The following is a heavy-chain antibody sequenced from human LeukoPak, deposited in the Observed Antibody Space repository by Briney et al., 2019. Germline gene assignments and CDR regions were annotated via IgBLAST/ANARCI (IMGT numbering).Heavy chain of an antibody. Sequence: GGSLRLSCAASGLTFSKFWVTWVRQPPGKGLEWVANINEDGSAQSYVDSVKGRFTISRDNAKNSLFLQMNSLRVEDTAVYYCARGGGLDYGGQGTLVTVSS. V-gene: IGHV3-7*04. CDR3: ARGGGLDY. J-gene: IGHJ4*02. D-gene: IGHD3-16*01. CDR2: INEDGSAQ. CDR1: GLTFSKFW.